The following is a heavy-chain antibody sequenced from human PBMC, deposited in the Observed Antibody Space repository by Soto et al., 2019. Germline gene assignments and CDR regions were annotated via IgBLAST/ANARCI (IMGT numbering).Heavy chain of an antibody. CDR3: ARQIYDSDTGPNFKYYFDT. CDR2: IDPSDSQT. V-gene: IGHV5-10-1*01. D-gene: IGHD3-22*01. Sequence: PGESLKISCKGSGYSFAGYWITWVRQKPGKGLEWMGRIDPSDSQTYYSPSFRGHVTISVTKSITTVFLQWSSLRASDTAMYYCARQIYDSDTGPNFKYYFDTWGQGPPVTVSS. CDR1: GYSFAGYW. J-gene: IGHJ4*02.